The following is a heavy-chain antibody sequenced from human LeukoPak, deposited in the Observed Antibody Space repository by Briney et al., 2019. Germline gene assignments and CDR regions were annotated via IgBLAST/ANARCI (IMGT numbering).Heavy chain of an antibody. J-gene: IGHJ4*02. CDR3: ARHRSGWLQSSFDY. V-gene: IGHV4-61*02. Sequence: SQTLSLTCTVSGGSISSDSYYWSWIRQPAGKGLEWIGRIYTSGGTNYNPSLKSRVTISVDTSKNQFSLKLSSVTAADTAVYYCARHRSGWLQSSFDYWGQGTLVTVSS. D-gene: IGHD5-24*01. CDR1: GGSISSDSYY. CDR2: IYTSGGT.